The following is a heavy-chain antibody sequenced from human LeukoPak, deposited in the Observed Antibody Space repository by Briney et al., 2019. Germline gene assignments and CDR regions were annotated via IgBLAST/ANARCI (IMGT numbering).Heavy chain of an antibody. Sequence: GASVKVSCKASGYTFTGYYMHWVRQAPGQGLEWMGWINPNSGGTNYAQRFQGRVTMTRDTSISTAYMELSRLRSDDTAVYYCASSGGSCYSQGCLYYYYYMDVWGKGTTVTVSS. V-gene: IGHV1-2*02. CDR3: ASSGGSCYSQGCLYYYYYMDV. CDR1: GYTFTGYY. D-gene: IGHD2-15*01. CDR2: INPNSGGT. J-gene: IGHJ6*03.